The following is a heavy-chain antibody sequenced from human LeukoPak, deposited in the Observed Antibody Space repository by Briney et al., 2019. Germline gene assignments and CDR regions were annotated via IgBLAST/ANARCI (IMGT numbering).Heavy chain of an antibody. CDR3: AKDQADFWGYYFDY. CDR1: GFTLSRYG. Sequence: GGSLRLSCAASGFTLSRYGMHWVRQAPGKGLEWVAFIRYDGSSTYYADSVKGRFTFSRDDSKNTLYLQMNSLRTEDTAVYYCAKDQADFWGYYFDYWGQGTLVTVSS. D-gene: IGHD3-3*01. CDR2: IRYDGSST. V-gene: IGHV3-30*02. J-gene: IGHJ4*02.